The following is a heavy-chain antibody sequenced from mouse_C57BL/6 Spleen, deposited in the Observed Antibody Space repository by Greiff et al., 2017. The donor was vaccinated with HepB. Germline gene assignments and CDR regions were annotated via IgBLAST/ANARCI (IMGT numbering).Heavy chain of an antibody. CDR1: GYTFTSYW. D-gene: IGHD1-1*01. J-gene: IGHJ2*01. CDR3: AGITTVDY. Sequence: QVQLQQPGAELVRPGPSVKLSCKASGYTFTSYWMHWVKQRPGQGLEWIGVIDPSDSYTNYNQKFKGKATLTVDTSSSTAYMQLSSLTSEDSAVYYCAGITTVDYWGQGTTLTVSS. CDR2: IDPSDSYT. V-gene: IGHV1-59*01.